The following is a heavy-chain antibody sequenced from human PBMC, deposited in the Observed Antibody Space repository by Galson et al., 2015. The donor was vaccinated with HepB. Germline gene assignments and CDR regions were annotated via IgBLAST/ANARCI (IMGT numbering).Heavy chain of an antibody. CDR1: GYSFTSYW. V-gene: IGHV5-51*01. D-gene: IGHD2-2*01. Sequence: QSGAEVKKPGESLKISCKGSGYSFTSYWIGWVRQMPGKGLEWMGIIYPGDSDTRYSPSFQGQVTISADKSISTAYLQWSSLKASDTAMYYCARHYLVPYDCSSTSCYQYYYYGMDVWGQGTTVTVSS. J-gene: IGHJ6*02. CDR2: IYPGDSDT. CDR3: ARHYLVPYDCSSTSCYQYYYYGMDV.